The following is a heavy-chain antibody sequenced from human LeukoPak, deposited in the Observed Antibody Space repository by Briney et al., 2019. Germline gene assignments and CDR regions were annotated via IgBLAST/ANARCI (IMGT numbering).Heavy chain of an antibody. CDR3: ATGGSGWLQFNAFDI. CDR2: IIPILGTA. Sequence: SVKVSCKASGGTFSSYAISWVRQAPGQGLEWMGGIIPILGTANYAQKFQGRVTITADKSTSTAYMEMSSLRSEDTAVYYCATGGSGWLQFNAFDIWGQGTMVTVSS. D-gene: IGHD5-24*01. CDR1: GGTFSSYA. V-gene: IGHV1-69*10. J-gene: IGHJ3*02.